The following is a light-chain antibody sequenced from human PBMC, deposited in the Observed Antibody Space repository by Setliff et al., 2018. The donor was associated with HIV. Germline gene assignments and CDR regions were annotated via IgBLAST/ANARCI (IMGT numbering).Light chain of an antibody. Sequence: QSALAQPPSASGAPGQTVTISCSGSSSNIETHYVYWYQQFPGTAPKLLICRNDQRPSGVPARFSGSKSGTSAALTISDLRAEDEAEYFCAAWNDRPTGIYVFGTGTKVTVL. CDR1: SSNIETHY. CDR2: RND. J-gene: IGLJ1*01. CDR3: AAWNDRPTGIYV. V-gene: IGLV1-47*01.